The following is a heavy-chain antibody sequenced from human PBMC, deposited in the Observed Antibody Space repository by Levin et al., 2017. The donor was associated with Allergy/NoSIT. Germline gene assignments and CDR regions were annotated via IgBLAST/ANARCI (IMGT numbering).Heavy chain of an antibody. Sequence: GESLKISCAASGFTFSSYAIHWVRQAPGKGLEWVAVMSYDGSNKYYADSVKGRFTISRDNSKNTLHLQMNSLRAEDTAVYYCARDFDRYYDSAACNYWGQGTLVTVSS. D-gene: IGHD3-22*01. CDR2: MSYDGSNK. J-gene: IGHJ4*02. CDR3: ARDFDRYYDSAACNY. CDR1: GFTFSSYA. V-gene: IGHV3-30-3*01.